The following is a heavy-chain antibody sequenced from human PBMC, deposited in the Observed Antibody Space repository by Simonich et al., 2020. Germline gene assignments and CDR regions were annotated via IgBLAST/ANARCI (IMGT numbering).Heavy chain of an antibody. D-gene: IGHD6-13*01. V-gene: IGHV3-74*01. CDR1: GFTFSSYW. CDR3: ARGGWSSSWYY. J-gene: IGHJ4*02. Sequence: EVQLVESGGGLVQPGGSLRLSCAASGFTFSSYWMHWVRQAQGKGLGCVSSMKSYWSRTSYADSVKGRFTISRDNAKNTLYLQMNSLRAEDTAVYYCARGGWSSSWYYWGQGTLVTVSS. CDR2: MKSYWSRT.